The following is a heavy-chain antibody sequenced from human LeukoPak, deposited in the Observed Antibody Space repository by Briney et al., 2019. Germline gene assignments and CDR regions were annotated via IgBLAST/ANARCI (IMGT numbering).Heavy chain of an antibody. CDR1: GGSISSSRYY. D-gene: IGHD2-21*01. Sequence: SETLSLTCSVSGGSISSSRYYWGWIRQSPGKGLEWIWSMYYRGTTYENSSLKSRLTLSIDTSNNQFSLKLTSVTAADTAVYFCAREYSRSVVAGSRPDLWGQGLLVTVSS. J-gene: IGHJ4*02. CDR3: AREYSRSVVAGSRPDL. V-gene: IGHV4-39*02. CDR2: MYYRGTT.